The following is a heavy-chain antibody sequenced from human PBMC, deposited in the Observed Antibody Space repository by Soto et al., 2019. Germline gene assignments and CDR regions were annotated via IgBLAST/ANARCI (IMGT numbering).Heavy chain of an antibody. V-gene: IGHV3-21*04. CDR1: GLTFSSYS. J-gene: IGHJ4*02. CDR2: ISSSSSYI. D-gene: IGHD3-22*01. CDR3: ARPPDYYDSTDY. Sequence: GGSLRLSCAASGLTFSSYSMNWVRQAPGKGLEWVSSISSSSSYIYYADSVKGRFTISRDNAKNSLYLQMNSLRAEDTAVYYCARPPDYYDSTDYWGQGTLVTVSS.